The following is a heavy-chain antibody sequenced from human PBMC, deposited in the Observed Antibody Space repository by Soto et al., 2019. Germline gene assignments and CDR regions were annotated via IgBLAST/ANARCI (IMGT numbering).Heavy chain of an antibody. CDR2: INPSRGGT. CDR1: GYTFTTYY. Sequence: ASVKVSCKAPGYTFTTYYIHWVRQAPGQGLEWMGVINPSRGGTNYAQKFQGRATMTSDTSTSTVYMELNSLRSEDTAVYYCARANYGSGIAFYSMDVCGQGTTVTVYS. D-gene: IGHD3-10*01. J-gene: IGHJ6*02. CDR3: ARANYGSGIAFYSMDV. V-gene: IGHV1-46*01.